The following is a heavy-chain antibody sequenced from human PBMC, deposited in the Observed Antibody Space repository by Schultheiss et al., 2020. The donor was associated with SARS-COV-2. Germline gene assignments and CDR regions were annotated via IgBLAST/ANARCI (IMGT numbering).Heavy chain of an antibody. V-gene: IGHV4-4*08. CDR3: AVGAVEEWWFDP. D-gene: IGHD3-3*01. CDR1: GGSISSYY. Sequence: SETLSLTCTVSGGSISSYYWSWIRQPPGKGLEWIGSIYTSGSTNYNPSLKSRVTISVDTSKNQFSLKLSSVTAADTAVYYCAVGAVEEWWFDPWGQGTLVTVS. CDR2: IYTSGST. J-gene: IGHJ5*02.